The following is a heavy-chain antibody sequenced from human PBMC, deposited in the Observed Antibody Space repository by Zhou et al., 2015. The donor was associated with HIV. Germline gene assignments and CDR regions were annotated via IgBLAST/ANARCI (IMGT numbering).Heavy chain of an antibody. CDR1: GYTFTNYG. D-gene: IGHD2-2*01. CDR2: ISAYNGNT. Sequence: QVQLVQSGAEVKKPGASVRVSCKASGYTFTNYGISWVRQAPGQGLEWMGWISAYNGNTNFAQKLQGRVTMTTDTSTSTAYMELRSLRSDDTAVYYCARKIEYCSSTSCADYYYYGMDVVGPRDHGHRLL. J-gene: IGHJ6*02. V-gene: IGHV1-18*01. CDR3: ARKIEYCSSTSCADYYYYGMDV.